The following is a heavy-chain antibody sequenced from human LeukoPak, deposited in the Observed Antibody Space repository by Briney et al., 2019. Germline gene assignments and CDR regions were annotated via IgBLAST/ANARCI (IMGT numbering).Heavy chain of an antibody. J-gene: IGHJ6*03. CDR1: GFTFSSYW. Sequence: GGSVRLSCAASGFTFSSYWMSWVRQAPGKGLEWVANIKQDGSEKYYVDSVKGRFTISRDNAKNSLYLQMNSPRAEDTAVYYCARDQRAAGTGAYYYYYMDVWGKGTTVTVSS. CDR2: IKQDGSEK. CDR3: ARDQRAAGTGAYYYYYMDV. V-gene: IGHV3-7*01. D-gene: IGHD6-13*01.